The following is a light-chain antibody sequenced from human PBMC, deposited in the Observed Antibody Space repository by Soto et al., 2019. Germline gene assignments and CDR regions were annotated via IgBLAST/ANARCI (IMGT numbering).Light chain of an antibody. CDR3: SSYTSSFRRV. Sequence: QSVLTQPASVSGSPGQSITISCRGISSDVGGDNHVSWYQQHPGKAPKLMIYEVSDRPSGVSNRFSGSKSGNTASLTISGLQAEDEADYYCSSYTSSFRRVFGTGTKVTVL. CDR2: EVS. V-gene: IGLV2-14*01. J-gene: IGLJ1*01. CDR1: SSDVGGDNH.